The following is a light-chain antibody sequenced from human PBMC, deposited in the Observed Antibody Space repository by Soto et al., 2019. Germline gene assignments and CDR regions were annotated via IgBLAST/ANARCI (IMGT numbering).Light chain of an antibody. CDR3: QQYHDWPLT. CDR1: QRISTN. V-gene: IGKV3-15*01. CDR2: GAS. Sequence: EIVMTQSPATLSVSPGERATLSCRASQRISTNLAWYQRKPGQTPRLLIYGASNRATDIPARFSGSGSGTEFTLTISSLQSEDFAVFFCQQYHDWPLTFGGGTKVDNK. J-gene: IGKJ4*01.